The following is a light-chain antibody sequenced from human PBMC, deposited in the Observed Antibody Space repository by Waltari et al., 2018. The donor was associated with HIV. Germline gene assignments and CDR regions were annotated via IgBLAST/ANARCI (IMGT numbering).Light chain of an antibody. CDR2: GAS. J-gene: IGKJ1*01. CDR1: QSVSSNY. V-gene: IGKV3-20*01. Sequence: EIVLTQSPGTLSLSPGERATLSCRASQSVSSNYLAWYQQKPGQAPRLLIYGASSRATGIPDRFSGSGSGTDFTLTISRLEPEDFAVYYCQQYGNSPWTFGQGTKVE. CDR3: QQYGNSPWT.